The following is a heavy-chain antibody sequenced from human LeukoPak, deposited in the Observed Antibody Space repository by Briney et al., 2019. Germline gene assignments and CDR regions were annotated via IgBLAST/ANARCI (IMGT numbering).Heavy chain of an antibody. V-gene: IGHV3-23*01. CDR2: ISGGGGST. CDR1: GFTFTSYS. Sequence: GGSLRLSCAASGFTFTSYSTNWVRQAPGQGLEWVSTISGGGGSTYYADSVKGRFTISRDNSKNTLYLQVNSLRAEDTAVYYCAKGGKWDVTPFDYWGQGTLVTVSS. CDR3: AKGGKWDVTPFDY. J-gene: IGHJ4*02. D-gene: IGHD1-26*01.